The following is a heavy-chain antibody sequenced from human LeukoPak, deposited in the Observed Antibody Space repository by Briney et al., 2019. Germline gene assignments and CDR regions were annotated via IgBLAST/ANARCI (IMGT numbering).Heavy chain of an antibody. CDR3: AKDQGYYGSGSYKEYFQH. CDR2: ISGSGDST. V-gene: IGHV3-23*01. Sequence: GGSLRLSCAASGFTFSSYAMSWVRQAPGKGLEWVSAISGSGDSTYYADSVKGRFTTSRDNSKNTLYLQMNSLRAEDTAVYYCAKDQGYYGSGSYKEYFQHWGQGTLVTVSS. CDR1: GFTFSSYA. D-gene: IGHD3-10*01. J-gene: IGHJ1*01.